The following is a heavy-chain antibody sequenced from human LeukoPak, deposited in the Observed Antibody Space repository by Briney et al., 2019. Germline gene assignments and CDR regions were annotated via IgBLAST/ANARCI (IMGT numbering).Heavy chain of an antibody. Sequence: PSETLSLTCTVSGGSINSSSYYWGWIRQPPGKGLEWIGTIYYSGSTDYNPSLKSRVTISVDTSKNQFSLKLSSVTAADTAVYYCARHRGDSGSYFASYYFDYWGQGTLVTVSS. CDR2: IYYSGST. D-gene: IGHD1-26*01. CDR1: GGSINSSSYY. V-gene: IGHV4-39*01. CDR3: ARHRGDSGSYFASYYFDY. J-gene: IGHJ4*02.